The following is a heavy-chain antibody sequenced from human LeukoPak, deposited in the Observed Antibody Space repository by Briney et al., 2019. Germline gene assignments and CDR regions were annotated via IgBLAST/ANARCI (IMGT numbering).Heavy chain of an antibody. D-gene: IGHD3-10*01. V-gene: IGHV4-39*07. Sequence: SETLSLTCTVSGGSISTSNYYWGWIRQPPGKGLEWIGNIFYSGSTNYNPSLKSRVTISVDKSKNQFSLKLSSVTAADTAVYYCARVSHYGSGSYYKVGYYFDYWGQGTLVTVSS. J-gene: IGHJ4*02. CDR1: GGSISTSNYY. CDR2: IFYSGST. CDR3: ARVSHYGSGSYYKVGYYFDY.